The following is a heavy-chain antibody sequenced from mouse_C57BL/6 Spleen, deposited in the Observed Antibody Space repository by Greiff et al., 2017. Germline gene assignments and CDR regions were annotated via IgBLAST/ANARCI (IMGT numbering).Heavy chain of an antibody. V-gene: IGHV1-5*01. D-gene: IGHD2-4*01. J-gene: IGHJ3*01. CDR1: GYTFTSYW. CDR2: IYPGNGDT. Sequence: VQLQQSGTVLARPGASVKMSCKTSGYTFTSYWMHWVKQRPGQGLEWIGAIYPGNGDTSYNQKFKGKAKLTAVTSASTAYMELSSLTNEDSAVYYCTREDDYGDGPWFAYWGQGTLVTVSA. CDR3: TREDDYGDGPWFAY.